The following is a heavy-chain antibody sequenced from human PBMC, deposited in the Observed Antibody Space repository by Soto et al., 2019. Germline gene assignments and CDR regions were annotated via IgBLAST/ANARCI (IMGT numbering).Heavy chain of an antibody. CDR1: IHLFAYW. V-gene: IGHV3-74*01. D-gene: IGHD4-17*01. CDR2: INSDGSHT. J-gene: IGHJ5*01. CDR3: AKEGDYGDYAGENWFDS. Sequence: EVQLVESGGRLSSAWGVPETLLCSLWIHLFAYWIHWVRQVPGKGLVWVSRINSDGSHTSYADSVRGRFTISRDNSKNTVYLQMNSLKAEDTAVYYCAKEGDYGDYAGENWFDSWGQGSLVTVSS.